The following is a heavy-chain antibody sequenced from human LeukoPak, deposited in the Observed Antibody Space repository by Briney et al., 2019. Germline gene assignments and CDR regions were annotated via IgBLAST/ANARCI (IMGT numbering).Heavy chain of an antibody. V-gene: IGHV3-30*18. Sequence: GGSLRLSCAASGFTFSSYGMHWVRQAPGKGLEWVAVISYDGSNKYYADSVKGRFSISRDNSKNTLYLQMNSLRAEDTAVYYCSKGGVVHAFHIWGQGTMVTVSS. J-gene: IGHJ3*02. CDR2: ISYDGSNK. CDR3: SKGGVVHAFHI. CDR1: GFTFSSYG. D-gene: IGHD2-15*01.